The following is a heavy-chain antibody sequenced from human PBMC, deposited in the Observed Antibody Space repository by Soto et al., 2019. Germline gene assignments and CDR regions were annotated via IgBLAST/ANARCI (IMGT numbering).Heavy chain of an antibody. J-gene: IGHJ6*02. CDR3: ARDQDSSSWYYYYYGMDV. D-gene: IGHD6-6*01. CDR1: GFTFSSYS. Sequence: EVQLVESGGGLVKPGGSLRLSCAASGFTFSSYSMNWVRQAPGKGLEWVSSISSSSSYIYYADSVKGRFTISRDNAKNSLYLQMNSLRAEDTAVYYCARDQDSSSWYYYYYGMDVWGQGTTVTVSS. V-gene: IGHV3-21*01. CDR2: ISSSSSYI.